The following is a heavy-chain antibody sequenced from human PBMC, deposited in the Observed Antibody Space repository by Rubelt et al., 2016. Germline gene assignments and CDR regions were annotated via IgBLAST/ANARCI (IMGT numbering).Heavy chain of an antibody. CDR2: IYYSGST. D-gene: IGHD3-22*01. CDR3: ARSIYYDSSGYAFDI. CDR1: GGSISSSSYY. Sequence: QLQLQESGPGLVKPSETLSLTCTVSGGSISSSSYYWGWIRQPPGKGLEWIGSIYYSGSTYYNPSLKGRVTISVDTSKNQFSLKLSSVTAADTAVYYCARSIYYDSSGYAFDIWGQGTMVTVSS. V-gene: IGHV4-39*01. J-gene: IGHJ3*02.